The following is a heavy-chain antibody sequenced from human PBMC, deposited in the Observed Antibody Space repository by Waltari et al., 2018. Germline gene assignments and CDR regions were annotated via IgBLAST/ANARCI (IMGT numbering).Heavy chain of an antibody. J-gene: IGHJ5*02. CDR3: ARYYGNGAGWLDP. CDR1: GGSISSGSYY. CDR2: ISYSGTP. D-gene: IGHD3-3*01. V-gene: IGHV4-39*07. Sequence: QLQLQESGPGLVKPSETLSLTCTVSGGSISSGSYYWGWIRQPPGKGPESIGFISYSGTPYYHLPRKSRVTMSVDTSRAQYSLGLRSVAAADTAVYYCARYYGNGAGWLDPWGQGTLVTVSS.